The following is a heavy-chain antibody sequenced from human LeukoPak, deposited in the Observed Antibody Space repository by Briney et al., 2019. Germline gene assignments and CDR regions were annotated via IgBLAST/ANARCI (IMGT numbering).Heavy chain of an antibody. CDR3: ARESYYYDSSGYSYYFDY. D-gene: IGHD3-22*01. V-gene: IGHV4-61*02. Sequence: SETLSLTCTVSGGSISSGSYYWSWIRQPAGKGLEWIGRIYTSGSTNYNPSLKSRVTISVDTSKNRFSLKLSSVTAADTAVYYCARESYYYDSSGYSYYFDYWGQGTLVTVSS. J-gene: IGHJ4*02. CDR2: IYTSGST. CDR1: GGSISSGSYY.